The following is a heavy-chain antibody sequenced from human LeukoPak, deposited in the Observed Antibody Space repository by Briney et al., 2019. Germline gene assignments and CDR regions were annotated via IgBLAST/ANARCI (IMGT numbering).Heavy chain of an antibody. V-gene: IGHV3-9*01. CDR3: AKDWGDSSGLDY. D-gene: IGHD3-22*01. Sequence: PGGSLRLSCAASGFTFDDYAMHWVRQAPGKGLEWVSGISWNSGSIGYADSVKGRFTISRDNAKNSLYLQMNSLRAEDTALYYCAKDWGDSSGLDYWGQGTLVTVSS. J-gene: IGHJ4*02. CDR2: ISWNSGSI. CDR1: GFTFDDYA.